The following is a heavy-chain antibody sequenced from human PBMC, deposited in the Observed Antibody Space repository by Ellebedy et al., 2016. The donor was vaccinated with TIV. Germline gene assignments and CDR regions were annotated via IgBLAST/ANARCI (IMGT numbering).Heavy chain of an antibody. D-gene: IGHD2-2*01. V-gene: IGHV3-15*01. J-gene: IGHJ3*02. Sequence: GGSLRLSXAASGFTFSNAWMSWVRQAPGKGLEWVGRIKRKTDGGTTDLAAPVKGRFTISRDDSKNTLYLQMNSLKTEDTAVYYCAKDGCTSCYDYAFDIWGQGTMVTVSS. CDR1: GFTFSNAW. CDR2: IKRKTDGGTT. CDR3: AKDGCTSCYDYAFDI.